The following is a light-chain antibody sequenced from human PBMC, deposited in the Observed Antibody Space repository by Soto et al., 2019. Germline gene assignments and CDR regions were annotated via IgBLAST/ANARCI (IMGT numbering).Light chain of an antibody. J-gene: IGLJ2*01. CDR2: DVS. CDR1: SRDVGGYNY. CDR3: SSYTSSSTPYVV. V-gene: IGLV2-14*01. Sequence: QSALTQPGSVSGSPGQSITISCTGTSRDVGGYNYVSWYQQHPGKAPKLMIYDVSNRPSGVSNRFSGSKSGNTASLTISGLQAEDEADFYCSSYTSSSTPYVVFGGGTKLTVL.